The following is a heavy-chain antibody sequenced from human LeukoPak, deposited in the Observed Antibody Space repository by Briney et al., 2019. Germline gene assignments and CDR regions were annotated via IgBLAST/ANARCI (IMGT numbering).Heavy chain of an antibody. Sequence: PGGSLRLSCAASGFTFSSYWMSWVRQAPGKGLEWVANIKQDGSEKYYVDSVKGRFTISRDNAKNSLHLQMNSLRAEDTAVYYCARPKWELAIDYWGQGTLVTVSS. V-gene: IGHV3-7*01. D-gene: IGHD1-26*01. CDR1: GFTFSSYW. J-gene: IGHJ4*02. CDR2: IKQDGSEK. CDR3: ARPKWELAIDY.